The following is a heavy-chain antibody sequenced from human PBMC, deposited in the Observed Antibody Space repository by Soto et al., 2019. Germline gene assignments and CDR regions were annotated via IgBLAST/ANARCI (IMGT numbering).Heavy chain of an antibody. J-gene: IGHJ4*02. D-gene: IGHD5-18*01. CDR3: ARYPPYEDTAMEGAGFDY. V-gene: IGHV1-69*06. Sequence: GXSVKVSCKASGGTFSSYAISWVRQAPVQGLEWMGGIIPIFGTANYAQKFQGRVTITADKSTSTAYMELSSLRSEDTAVYYCARYPPYEDTAMEGAGFDYWGQGTLVTVSS. CDR2: IIPIFGTA. CDR1: GGTFSSYA.